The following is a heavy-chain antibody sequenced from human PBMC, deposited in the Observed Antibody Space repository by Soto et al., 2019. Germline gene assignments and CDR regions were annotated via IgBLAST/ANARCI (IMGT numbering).Heavy chain of an antibody. CDR2: IYPGDSDT. D-gene: IGHD3-10*02. CDR3: ARLFGRYRPETYYGMAV. V-gene: IGHV5-51*01. J-gene: IGHJ6*02. Sequence: PGESLKISCKGSGYSFTSYWIGWVRQMPGKGLEWMGIIYPGDSDTRYSPSFQGQVTISADKSISTAYLQWSSLKASDTAMYYCARLFGRYRPETYYGMAVWGQGTTVTVSS. CDR1: GYSFTSYW.